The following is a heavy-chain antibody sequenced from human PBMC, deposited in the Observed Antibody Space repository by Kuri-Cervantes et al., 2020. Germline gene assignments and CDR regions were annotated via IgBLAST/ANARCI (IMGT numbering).Heavy chain of an antibody. D-gene: IGHD5-18*01. J-gene: IGHJ3*02. Sequence: GESLKISCAASGFTFSSYWMSWVRQAPGKGLEWVANIKQDGSEKYYVDSVKGRFTISRDNAKNSLYLQMNSLRAEDTAVYYCARDDMVTPQAAAFDIWDQGTMVTVSS. V-gene: IGHV3-7*01. CDR1: GFTFSSYW. CDR3: ARDDMVTPQAAAFDI. CDR2: IKQDGSEK.